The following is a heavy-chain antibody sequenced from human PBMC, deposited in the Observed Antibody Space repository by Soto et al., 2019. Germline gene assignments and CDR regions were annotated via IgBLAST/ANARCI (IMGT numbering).Heavy chain of an antibody. J-gene: IGHJ5*02. CDR3: AKDLLGYCSRTSCYHWFDP. D-gene: IGHD2-2*01. CDR2: ISGSGGST. Sequence: GSLRLSCAASGFTFRSYAMSFFRQAPGKGLEWVSAISGSGGSTYYADSVKGRFTISRDNSKNTLYLQMNSLRAEDTAVYYCAKDLLGYCSRTSCYHWFDPRGQRTLVTVSS. V-gene: IGHV3-23*01. CDR1: GFTFRSYA.